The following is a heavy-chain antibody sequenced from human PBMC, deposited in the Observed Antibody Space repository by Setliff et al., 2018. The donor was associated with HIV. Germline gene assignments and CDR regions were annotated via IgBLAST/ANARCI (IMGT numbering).Heavy chain of an antibody. V-gene: IGHV1-2*02. CDR2: INPNSGGA. J-gene: IGHJ4*02. D-gene: IGHD3-3*01. CDR3: ARATYYTSWSGLDV. CDR1: GFTFTGYY. Sequence: ASVKISCKASGFTFTGYYIHWVRQAPGQGLEWMGWINPNSGGANYAQEFQGRITMTRDTSIITAYMELSSLKSDDMAVYYCARATYYTSWSGLDVWGQGTLVTVSS.